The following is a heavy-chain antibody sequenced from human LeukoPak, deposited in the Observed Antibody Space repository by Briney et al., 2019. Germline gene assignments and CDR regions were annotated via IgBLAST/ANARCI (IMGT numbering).Heavy chain of an antibody. D-gene: IGHD6-13*01. CDR2: IDPSDSYT. J-gene: IGHJ4*02. CDR3: VRQGTHIAAAGIDY. V-gene: IGHV5-10-1*01. Sequence: GESLKISCKGSGYIFTNYWISWLRQMPGKGLEWMGRIDPSDSYTNYSPSFQGHVTISADTSIGTAYLQWSSLKASDTAMYYCVRQGTHIAAAGIDYWGQGTLVTVSS. CDR1: GYIFTNYW.